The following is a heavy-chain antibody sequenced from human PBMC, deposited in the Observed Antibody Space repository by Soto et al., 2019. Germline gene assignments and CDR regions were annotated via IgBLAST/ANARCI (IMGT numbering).Heavy chain of an antibody. D-gene: IGHD2-21*02. CDR3: ARVCGGDCHYGMDV. CDR2: IYHSGST. V-gene: IGHV4-30-2*01. Sequence: SETLSLTCAVSGGSISSGGYSWIWIRQPPGKGLEWIGYIYHSGSTYYNPSLKSRVTISVDRSKNQFSLKLSSVTAADTAVYYCARVCGGDCHYGMDVWGQGTTVTV. J-gene: IGHJ6*02. CDR1: GGSISSGGYS.